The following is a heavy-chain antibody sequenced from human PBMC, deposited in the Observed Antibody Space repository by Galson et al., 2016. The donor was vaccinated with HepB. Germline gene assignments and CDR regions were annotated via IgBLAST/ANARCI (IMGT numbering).Heavy chain of an antibody. CDR3: ARDGQYYDFWSGYGYYMDV. V-gene: IGHV1-69*06. CDR2: IIPIFGTA. CDR1: GGTFSTYA. D-gene: IGHD3-3*01. Sequence: SVKVSCKASGGTFSTYAISWVRQAPGQGLEWMGRIIPIFGTAIYAQKFQGRVTITADKSTSTVYMELSSLRSEDTAVYYCARDGQYYDFWSGYGYYMDVWGKGTTVTVSS. J-gene: IGHJ6*03.